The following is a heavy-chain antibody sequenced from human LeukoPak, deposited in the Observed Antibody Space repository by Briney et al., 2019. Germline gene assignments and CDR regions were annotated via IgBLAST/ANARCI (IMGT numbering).Heavy chain of an antibody. CDR1: GFTFSSYA. J-gene: IGHJ4*02. CDR3: AKEGEYVSGSYYSPWDY. Sequence: GGSLRLSCAASGFTFSSYAMSWVRQAPGKGLEWVSAISGSGGSTYYADSVKGRFTISRDNSKNTLYLQMNSLRAEDTAVYYCAKEGEYVSGSYYSPWDYWGQGTLVTVSS. D-gene: IGHD1-26*01. CDR2: ISGSGGST. V-gene: IGHV3-23*01.